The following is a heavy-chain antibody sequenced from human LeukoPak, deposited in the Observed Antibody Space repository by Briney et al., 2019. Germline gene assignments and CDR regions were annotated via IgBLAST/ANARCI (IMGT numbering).Heavy chain of an antibody. J-gene: IGHJ4*02. D-gene: IGHD1-26*01. V-gene: IGHV4-59*01. CDR2: IYYSGST. Sequence: PSETLSHTCTVSGGSISSYYWSWIRQPPGKGLEWIGYIYYSGSTNYNPSLKSRVTISVDTSKNQFSLKLSSVTAADTAVYYCARGFGSYYYYFDYWGQGTLVTVSS. CDR3: ARGFGSYYYYFDY. CDR1: GGSISSYY.